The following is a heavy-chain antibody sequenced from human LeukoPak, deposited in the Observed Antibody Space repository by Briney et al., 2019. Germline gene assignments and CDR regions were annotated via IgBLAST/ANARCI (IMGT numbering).Heavy chain of an antibody. CDR1: GFTFSSYA. CDR3: AKSLLTTVNFGRSSDY. Sequence: GGSLRLSCAASGFTFSSYAMSWVRQAPGKGLEWVSTISGSAVSAYDADSVKGRFTISRDNSKNTLSLQMSSLRPEDTAVYYCAKSLLTTVNFGRSSDYWGQGTLVTVSS. CDR2: ISGSAVSA. V-gene: IGHV3-23*01. J-gene: IGHJ4*02. D-gene: IGHD4-17*01.